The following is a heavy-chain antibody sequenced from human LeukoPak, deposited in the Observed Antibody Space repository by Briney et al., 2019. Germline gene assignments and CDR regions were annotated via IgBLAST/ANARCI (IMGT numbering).Heavy chain of an antibody. V-gene: IGHV3-33*06. CDR2: IWSVGGAE. Sequence: GGSLRLSCVASGFPFSSYGMHRVRQAPGKGLEWVAVIWSVGGAEYYADSVKGRFTISRDNSKNMLFLQMNSLRAEDTAIYYCAKVTGGDMITYGGLDYWGQGTLVTVSS. CDR1: GFPFSSYG. CDR3: AKVTGGDMITYGGLDY. J-gene: IGHJ4*02. D-gene: IGHD3-16*01.